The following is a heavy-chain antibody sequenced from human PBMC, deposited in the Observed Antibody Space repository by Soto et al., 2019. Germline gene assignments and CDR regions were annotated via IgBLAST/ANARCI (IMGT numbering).Heavy chain of an antibody. V-gene: IGHV4-59*01. CDR3: ARRTVALDV. CDR2: IYYSGRT. D-gene: IGHD6-19*01. J-gene: IGHJ6*02. Sequence: SETLSLTCTVSGGSISSYFWSWIRQPPGKGLEWIGYIYYSGRTYYNPSLESRVTISVDTSKNQFSLKLTSVTAADTAVYYWARRTVALDVWGQGTTVTVSS. CDR1: GGSISSYF.